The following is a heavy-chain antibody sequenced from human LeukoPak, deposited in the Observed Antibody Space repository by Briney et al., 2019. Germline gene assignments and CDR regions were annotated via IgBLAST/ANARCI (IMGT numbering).Heavy chain of an antibody. V-gene: IGHV3-11*01. CDR3: ARDNPYYYDSSGFYAFDI. CDR1: EFTFSDYY. CDR2: ISSSGSTI. D-gene: IGHD3-22*01. Sequence: GGSLRLSCAASEFTFSDYYMSWIRQAPGKGLEWVSYISSSGSTIYYADSVKGRFTISRDNAKNSLYLQMNSLRAEDTAVYYCARDNPYYYDSSGFYAFDIWGQGTMVTVSS. J-gene: IGHJ3*02.